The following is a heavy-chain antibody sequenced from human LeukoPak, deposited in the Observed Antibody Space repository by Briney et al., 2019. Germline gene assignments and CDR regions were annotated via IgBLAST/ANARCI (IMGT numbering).Heavy chain of an antibody. Sequence: GGSLRLSCAASGSTFSSYGMHWVRQAPGKGLEWVAVISYDGSNKYYADSVKGRFTISRDNSKNTLYLQMNSLRAEDTAVYYCAKDLGGYYFDYWGQGTLVTVSS. V-gene: IGHV3-30*18. CDR3: AKDLGGYYFDY. J-gene: IGHJ4*02. D-gene: IGHD3-16*01. CDR1: GSTFSSYG. CDR2: ISYDGSNK.